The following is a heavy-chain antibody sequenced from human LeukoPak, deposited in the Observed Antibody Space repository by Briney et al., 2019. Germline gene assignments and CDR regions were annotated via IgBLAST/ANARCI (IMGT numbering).Heavy chain of an antibody. CDR2: INHSGST. D-gene: IGHD4-17*01. CDR3: ARGDGDYGLAAFDI. V-gene: IGHV4-34*01. CDR1: GGSFSGYY. Sequence: SETLSLTCAVYGGSFSGYYWSWIRQPPGKGLEWIGEINHSGSTNYNPSLKSRVTISVDKSKNQFSLKLSSVTAADTAVYYCARGDGDYGLAAFDIWGQGTMVTVSS. J-gene: IGHJ3*02.